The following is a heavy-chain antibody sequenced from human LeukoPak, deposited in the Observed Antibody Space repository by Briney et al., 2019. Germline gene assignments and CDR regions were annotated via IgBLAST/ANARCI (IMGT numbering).Heavy chain of an antibody. V-gene: IGHV1-18*01. CDR2: ISAYNGNT. CDR1: GGTFSSYA. J-gene: IGHJ5*02. Sequence: GASVKVSCKASGGTFSSYAISWVRQAPGQGLEWMGWISAYNGNTNYAQKLQGRVTMTTDTSTSTAYMELRSLRSDDTAVYYCARDVPNYDSSGYHNWFDPWGQGTLVTVSS. D-gene: IGHD3-22*01. CDR3: ARDVPNYDSSGYHNWFDP.